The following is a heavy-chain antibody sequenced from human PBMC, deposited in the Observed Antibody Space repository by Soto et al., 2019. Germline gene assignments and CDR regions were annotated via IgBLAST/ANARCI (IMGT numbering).Heavy chain of an antibody. J-gene: IGHJ4*02. Sequence: GGSLRLSGAASGFTFSIYAMTWVRQSPGKGLEWVSSMSRTGDNTYYADSVKGRFTISRDNSKNTLYLQMNSLRAEDTAIYYCAKDQSNSNPLYYFDFWGPGTLVTVYS. V-gene: IGHV3-23*01. D-gene: IGHD3-22*01. CDR1: GFTFSIYA. CDR2: MSRTGDNT. CDR3: AKDQSNSNPLYYFDF.